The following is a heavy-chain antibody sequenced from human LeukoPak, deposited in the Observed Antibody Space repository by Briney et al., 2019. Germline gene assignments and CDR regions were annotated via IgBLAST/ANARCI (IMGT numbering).Heavy chain of an antibody. CDR2: ISYDGSNK. CDR3: ARGTTLSHWAA. CDR1: GFTFSSYA. V-gene: IGHV3-30*04. D-gene: IGHD7-27*01. Sequence: PGGSLRLSCAASGFTFSSYAMHWVRQAPGKGLEWVAVISYDGSNKYYADSVKGRFTISRDNSKNTLYLQMNSLRAEDTAVYYCARGTTLSHWAAWGQGTLVTVSS. J-gene: IGHJ5*02.